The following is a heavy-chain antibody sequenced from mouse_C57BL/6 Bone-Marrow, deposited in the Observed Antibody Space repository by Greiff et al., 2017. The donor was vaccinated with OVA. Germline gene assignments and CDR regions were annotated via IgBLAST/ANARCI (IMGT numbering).Heavy chain of an antibody. D-gene: IGHD2-3*01. Sequence: VQLQQSGAELVRPGASVKLTCTASGFNIKDYYMHWVKQRPEQGLEWIGRIDPEDGDTEYAPKFQGKATMTADTSSNTAYLQLSSLTSEDTAVYYCTTWGGYYDWFAYWGQGTLVTVSA. J-gene: IGHJ3*01. V-gene: IGHV14-1*01. CDR2: IDPEDGDT. CDR1: GFNIKDYY. CDR3: TTWGGYYDWFAY.